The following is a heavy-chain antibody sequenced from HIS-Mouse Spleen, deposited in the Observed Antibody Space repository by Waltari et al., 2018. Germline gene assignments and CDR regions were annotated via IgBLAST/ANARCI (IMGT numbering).Heavy chain of an antibody. CDR1: GGSISSSSYY. J-gene: IGHJ2*01. V-gene: IGHV4-39*07. CDR3: AREIPYSSSWYDWYFDL. D-gene: IGHD6-13*01. CDR2: IYYSGAN. Sequence: QLQLQESGPGLVKPSETLSLTCTVSGGSISSSSYYWGWIRQPPGKGLEWIGSIYYSGANYYNPSPKSRVTISVDPSKNQFSLKLSSVTAADTAVYYCAREIPYSSSWYDWYFDLWGRGTLVTVSS.